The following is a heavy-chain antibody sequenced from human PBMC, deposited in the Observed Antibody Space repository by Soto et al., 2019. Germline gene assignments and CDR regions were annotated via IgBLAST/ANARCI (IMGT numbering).Heavy chain of an antibody. D-gene: IGHD3-10*01. CDR1: GFNFSSHA. J-gene: IGHJ6*02. Sequence: PGGSLRLSCAASGFNFSSHAMSWVRQTPGKGLERVSTISGSGASTYYADSVKGRFTISRDNSESTLYLQMNSLSAEDTAVYYCAEAYYGYYYYGMDVWGQGTTVTVSS. V-gene: IGHV3-23*01. CDR2: ISGSGAST. CDR3: AEAYYGYYYYGMDV.